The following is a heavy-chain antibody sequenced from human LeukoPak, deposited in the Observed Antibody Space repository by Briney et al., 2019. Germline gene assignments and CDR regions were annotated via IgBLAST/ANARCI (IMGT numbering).Heavy chain of an antibody. V-gene: IGHV4-59*08. D-gene: IGHD2-21*01. CDR2: INYSGRS. CDR1: GNSITSDF. CDR3: ARLDCLSDECYNY. J-gene: IGHJ4*02. Sequence: SETLSLTCIVSGNSITSDFWSWIRQSPGKGLEWIGYINYSGRSEYDPSLKSRVTISVDRSKKRVSLKMRSVTAADTAVYYCARLDCLSDECYNYWAVGALVTVSS.